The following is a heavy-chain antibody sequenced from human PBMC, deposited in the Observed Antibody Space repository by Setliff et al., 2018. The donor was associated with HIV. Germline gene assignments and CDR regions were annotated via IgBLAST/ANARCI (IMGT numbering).Heavy chain of an antibody. D-gene: IGHD6-19*01. V-gene: IGHV3-23*01. CDR1: GITFSSYA. J-gene: IGHJ4*02. CDR2: ISGSGDTT. CDR3: AKDYSSGWFDY. Sequence: PGGSLRLSCAASGITFSSYAMSWVRQAPGKGLEWVSGISGSGDTTNYADSVKGRFTISRDNSKNTLYLQMNSLRAEDTAVYYCAKDYSSGWFDYWGQGTLVTVA.